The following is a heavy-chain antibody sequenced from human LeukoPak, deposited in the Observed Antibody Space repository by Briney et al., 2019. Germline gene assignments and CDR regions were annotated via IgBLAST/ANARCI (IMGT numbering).Heavy chain of an antibody. D-gene: IGHD3-10*01. CDR2: IWYDGSKK. Sequence: GGSLRLSCAASGFTFSDYGMHWVRQAPGKGLEWLALIWYDGSKKYYLDSVKGRFTISRDNSKDTLYLQMDSLRAEDTAVYYCAREEGRSPKTSSGYWGQGTLVVVSS. J-gene: IGHJ4*02. V-gene: IGHV3-33*01. CDR1: GFTFSDYG. CDR3: AREEGRSPKTSSGY.